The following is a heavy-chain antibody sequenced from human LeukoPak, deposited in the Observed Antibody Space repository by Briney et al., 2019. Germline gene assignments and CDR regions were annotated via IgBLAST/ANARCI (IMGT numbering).Heavy chain of an antibody. CDR1: GGTFSSYA. CDR3: AREKYYYDSSGYSHFSALDI. J-gene: IGHJ3*02. V-gene: IGHV1-69*05. Sequence: ASVKVSCKASGGTFSSYAISWVRQAPGQGLEWMGGIIPIFGTANYAQKFQGRATITTDESTSTAYMELSSLRSEDTAVYYCAREKYYYDSSGYSHFSALDIWGQGTMVTVSS. D-gene: IGHD3-22*01. CDR2: IIPIFGTA.